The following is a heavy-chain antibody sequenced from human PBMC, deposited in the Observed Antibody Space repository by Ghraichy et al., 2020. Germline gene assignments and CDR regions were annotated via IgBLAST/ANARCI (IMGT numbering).Heavy chain of an antibody. J-gene: IGHJ4*02. D-gene: IGHD6-13*01. CDR2: ISSNGGST. V-gene: IGHV3-64D*09. Sequence: GGSLRLSCSASGFTFSSYAMHWVRQAPGKGLEYVSAISSNGGSTYYADSVKGRFTISRDNSKNTLYLQMSSLRAEDTAVYYCVKGGSSWYRDFVDYWGQGTLVTVSS. CDR1: GFTFSSYA. CDR3: VKGGSSWYRDFVDY.